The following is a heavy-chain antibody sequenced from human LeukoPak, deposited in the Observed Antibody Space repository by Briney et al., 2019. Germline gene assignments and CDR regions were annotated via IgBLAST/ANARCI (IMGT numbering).Heavy chain of an antibody. CDR3: AKGGRKNTGPQLWLYYFDY. D-gene: IGHD5-18*01. CDR1: GFTFSSYS. J-gene: IGHJ4*02. V-gene: IGHV3-23*01. CDR2: ISGSGGST. Sequence: GGALRLSCASSGFTFSSYSMSWVRQAPGKGLEGVSTISGSGGSTYYADSVKGRFTISRDNSKNRLDLQMKSLRAEDTAVYYCAKGGRKNTGPQLWLYYFDYWGQGTLATVSS.